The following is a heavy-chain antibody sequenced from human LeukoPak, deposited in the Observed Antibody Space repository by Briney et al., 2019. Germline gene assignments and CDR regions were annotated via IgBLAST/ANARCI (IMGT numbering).Heavy chain of an antibody. CDR2: IYPGDSDT. V-gene: IGHV5-51*01. J-gene: IGHJ5*02. CDR1: AYSFTSYW. D-gene: IGHD5-18*01. Sequence: GKSLKISCRGSAYSFTSYWTGWVRQMPGKGLEWMGIIYPGDSDTRYSPSFQGQVTISADKSISTAYLQWSGLKASDTAMYYCARLGYSNNWFDPWGQGTLVTVSS. CDR3: ARLGYSNNWFDP.